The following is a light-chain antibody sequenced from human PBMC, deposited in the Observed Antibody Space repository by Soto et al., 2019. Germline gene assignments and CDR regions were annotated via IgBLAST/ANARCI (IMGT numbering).Light chain of an antibody. Sequence: QSALTQPASVSGSPGQSITISCTGTSSDIGGYNYVSWYQQQHPGKAPKLFIYDITYRPSGVSSRFSGSKSGNTASLTISGLQAEDEADYYCSSYSSTGTPYVFGTGTKLTVL. CDR1: SSDIGGYNY. CDR3: SSYSSTGTPYV. J-gene: IGLJ1*01. CDR2: DIT. V-gene: IGLV2-14*03.